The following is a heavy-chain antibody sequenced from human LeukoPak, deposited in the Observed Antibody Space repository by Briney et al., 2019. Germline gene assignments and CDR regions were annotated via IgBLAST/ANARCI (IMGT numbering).Heavy chain of an antibody. V-gene: IGHV4-59*01. CDR1: GGSISSYY. CDR2: IYYSGST. CDR3: AHSPGHYYGMDV. J-gene: IGHJ6*02. D-gene: IGHD2-21*01. Sequence: SETLSLTCSVSGGSISSYYWSWIRQPPGKGLQWIGYIYYSGSTNYNPSLKSRVTISIDTSKNQFSLKLSSVIAADTAVYYCAHSPGHYYGMDVRGQGTTVTVSS.